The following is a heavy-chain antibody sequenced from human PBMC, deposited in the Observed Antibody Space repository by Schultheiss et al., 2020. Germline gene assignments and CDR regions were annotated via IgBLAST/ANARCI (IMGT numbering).Heavy chain of an antibody. CDR3: ARGKYVFREDGMDV. D-gene: IGHD1-26*01. J-gene: IGHJ6*02. CDR1: GYTLTELS. CDR2: INPNSGGT. V-gene: IGHV1-2*02. Sequence: ASVKVSCKVSGYTLTELSMHWVRQAPGQGLEWMGWINPNSGGTNYAQKFQGRVTMTRNTSISTAYMELSSLRSEDTAVYYCARGKYVFREDGMDVWGQGTTVTGS.